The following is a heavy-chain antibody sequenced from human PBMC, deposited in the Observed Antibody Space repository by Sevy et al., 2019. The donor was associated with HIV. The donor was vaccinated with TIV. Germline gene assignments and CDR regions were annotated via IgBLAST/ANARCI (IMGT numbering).Heavy chain of an antibody. V-gene: IGHV1-8*01. CDR3: ARGADVVVTASAFDI. D-gene: IGHD2-21*02. CDR1: GYTFTSYD. Sequence: ASMKVSCKASGYTFTSYDINWVRQATGQGLEWMGWMNPNSGNTGYAQKFQGRVTMTRNTSISTAYMELSSLRSEDTAVYYCARGADVVVTASAFDIWGQGTMVTVSS. CDR2: MNPNSGNT. J-gene: IGHJ3*02.